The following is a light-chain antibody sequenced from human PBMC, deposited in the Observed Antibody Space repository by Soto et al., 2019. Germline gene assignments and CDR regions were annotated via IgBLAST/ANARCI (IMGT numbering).Light chain of an antibody. CDR1: QTFSSH. Sequence: EIALTQSTATLSLSPGERATLSCRASQTFSSHLAWYQQKPGQAPRLLIYDASKRATGIPARFSGRGSGTDFTLTISSLEPEDFAVYYCQQRSNWPPVITFGQGTRLEIK. J-gene: IGKJ5*01. CDR2: DAS. CDR3: QQRSNWPPVIT. V-gene: IGKV3-11*01.